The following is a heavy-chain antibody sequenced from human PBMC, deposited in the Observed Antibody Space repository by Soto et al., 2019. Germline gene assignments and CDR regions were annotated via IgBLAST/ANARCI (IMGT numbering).Heavy chain of an antibody. CDR1: GGTFSSYA. CDR3: ARLTPDIVVVPAAPPQFDP. CDR2: IIPIFGTA. V-gene: IGHV1-69*06. D-gene: IGHD2-2*01. Sequence: SVKVSCKASGGTFSSYAISWVRQAPGQGLEWMGGIIPIFGTANYAQKFQGRVTITADKSTSTAYMELSSLRSEDSVVYYCARLTPDIVVVPAAPPQFDPWGQGTLVTVSS. J-gene: IGHJ5*02.